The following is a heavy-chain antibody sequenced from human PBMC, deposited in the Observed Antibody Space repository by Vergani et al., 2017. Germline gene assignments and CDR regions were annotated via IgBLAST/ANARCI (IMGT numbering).Heavy chain of an antibody. D-gene: IGHD2-8*01. CDR3: ARTRYCTNGVCYRDLDY. J-gene: IGHJ4*02. Sequence: QVQLVQSGAEVKKPGSSVKVSCKASGGTFSSYAISWVRQAPGQGLEWMGGSIPIFGTANNAQKFKGRVTITADESTSTAYMERSSLRSEDTAVYYCARTRYCTNGVCYRDLDYWGQGTLVTVSS. CDR2: SIPIFGTA. CDR1: GGTFSSYA. V-gene: IGHV1-69*01.